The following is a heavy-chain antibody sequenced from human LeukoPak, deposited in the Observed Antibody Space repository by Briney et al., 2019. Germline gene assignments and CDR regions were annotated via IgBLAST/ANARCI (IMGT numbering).Heavy chain of an antibody. CDR2: IYYSGST. CDR1: GGSISSGGYY. D-gene: IGHD2-2*01. CDR3: ASYCSSTSCLRRAFDI. Sequence: TSETLSLTCTVSGGSISSGGYYWSWIRQHPGKGLEWIGYIYYSGSTYYNPSLKSRVTISVDTSKNQFSLKLSSVTAADTAVYYCASYCSSTSCLRRAFDIWGQGTMVTVSS. V-gene: IGHV4-31*03. J-gene: IGHJ3*02.